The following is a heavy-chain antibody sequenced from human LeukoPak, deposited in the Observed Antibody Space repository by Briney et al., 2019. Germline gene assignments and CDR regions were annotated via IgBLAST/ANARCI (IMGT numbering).Heavy chain of an antibody. D-gene: IGHD5-18*01. CDR3: AKGSESGYSYGYSYYYYMDV. V-gene: IGHV3-23*01. CDR1: GFTFSSYA. J-gene: IGHJ6*03. Sequence: GGSLRLSCAASGFTFSSYAMSWVRQAPGKGLEWVSAISGSGGSTYYADSVKGRFTISRDNSKNTLYLQMNSLRAEDTAVYYCAKGSESGYSYGYSYYYYMDVWGKGTTVTVSS. CDR2: ISGSGGST.